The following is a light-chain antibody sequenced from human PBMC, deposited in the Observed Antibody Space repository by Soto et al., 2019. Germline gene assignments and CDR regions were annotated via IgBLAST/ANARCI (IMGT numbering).Light chain of an antibody. CDR2: AAS. Sequence: DLQMTQSPSSLSESVGDRFTITCRASQGIRNDLGWYQQKQGKAPKRRIYAASSLQSGVPSRLRGSGYGTEFTLTISSMKPEDFETYYCLQHNSYTRTFGQGTKVDIK. V-gene: IGKV1-17*01. CDR1: QGIRND. J-gene: IGKJ1*01. CDR3: LQHNSYTRT.